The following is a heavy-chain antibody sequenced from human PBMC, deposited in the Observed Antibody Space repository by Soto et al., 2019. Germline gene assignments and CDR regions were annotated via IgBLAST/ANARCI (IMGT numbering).Heavy chain of an antibody. J-gene: IGHJ4*02. CDR1: GFTFSSYA. V-gene: IGHV3-23*01. CDR2: ISGSGGST. D-gene: IGHD5-18*01. Sequence: GGSLRLSCAASGFTFSSYAMSWVRQAPGKGLEWVSAISGSGGSTYHADSVKGRFTIPRDNPKNTLYLQMNSLRAEDTAVYYCAKDIYSYGYDYWGQGTLVTVSS. CDR3: AKDIYSYGYDY.